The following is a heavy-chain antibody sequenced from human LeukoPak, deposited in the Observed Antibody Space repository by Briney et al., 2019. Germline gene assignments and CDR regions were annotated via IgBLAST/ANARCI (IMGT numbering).Heavy chain of an antibody. CDR2: INLSGST. CDR1: GGSFSGYY. J-gene: IGHJ4*02. V-gene: IGHV4-34*01. D-gene: IGHD1-26*01. CDR3: ARLGSSLPFDY. Sequence: PSETLSLTCAVYGGSFSGYYWSWIRQPPGKGLEWIGEINLSGSTNYNPSLKSRVTISVDTSKNQFSLKLSSVTAADTAVYYCARLGSSLPFDYWGQGTLVTVSS.